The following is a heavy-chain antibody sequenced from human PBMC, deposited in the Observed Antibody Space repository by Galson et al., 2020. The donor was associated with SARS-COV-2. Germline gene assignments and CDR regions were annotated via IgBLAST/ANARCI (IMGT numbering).Heavy chain of an antibody. Sequence: GGSLRLSCVASGFTFSTYGMDWVRQAPGEGLEWVSAISGSGDRTYYKDSVKGRFTISRDNSKNTLYLHMDSLRADDTAVYYCARGTSAYYYYGMDVWGQGTTVTVSS. D-gene: IGHD2-2*01. CDR2: ISGSGDRT. V-gene: IGHV3-23*01. J-gene: IGHJ6*02. CDR1: GFTFSTYG. CDR3: ARGTSAYYYYGMDV.